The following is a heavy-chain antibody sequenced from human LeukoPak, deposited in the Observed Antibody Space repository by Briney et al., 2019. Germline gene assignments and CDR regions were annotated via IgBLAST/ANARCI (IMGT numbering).Heavy chain of an antibody. D-gene: IGHD2-2*03. CDR2: INSDGSRT. J-gene: IGHJ6*01. Sequence: HPGGSLRLSCTASGFTFRNFWMHWVRQAPGKGLVWVSHINSDGSRTNYAASVKGRFTISRDNAKNSLYLQMNSLRAADTAVYHCARGDGYCSSTSCYAGLSYGLYVWGQGTTVTVSS. CDR3: ARGDGYCSSTSCYAGLSYGLYV. CDR1: GFTFRNFW. V-gene: IGHV3-74*01.